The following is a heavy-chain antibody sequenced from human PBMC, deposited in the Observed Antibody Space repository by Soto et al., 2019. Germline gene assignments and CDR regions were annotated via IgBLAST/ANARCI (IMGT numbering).Heavy chain of an antibody. J-gene: IGHJ4*02. Sequence: GGSLRLSCAASGFTFSTYGMHWVRQAPGKGLEWVAVIWYDGSNKHYADSVKGRITISRDNSKNTLYLQMNSLRAEDTVVYFCARGVIDSSGYYFHFDYWGQGTLVTVSS. CDR3: ARGVIDSSGYYFHFDY. D-gene: IGHD3-22*01. V-gene: IGHV3-33*01. CDR1: GFTFSTYG. CDR2: IWYDGSNK.